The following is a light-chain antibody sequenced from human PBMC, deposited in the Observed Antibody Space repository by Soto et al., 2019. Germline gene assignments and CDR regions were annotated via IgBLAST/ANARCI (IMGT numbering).Light chain of an antibody. CDR3: QQTYSTPIT. CDR2: KAS. CDR1: QTISSW. V-gene: IGKV1-5*03. Sequence: DIQMTQSPSTLSGSVGDRVTITCRASQTISSWLAWYQQKPGKAPKLLIYKASTLKSGVPSRFSGSGSGTEFTLTISSLQPEDFVTYYCQQTYSTPITFGQGTRLEIK. J-gene: IGKJ5*01.